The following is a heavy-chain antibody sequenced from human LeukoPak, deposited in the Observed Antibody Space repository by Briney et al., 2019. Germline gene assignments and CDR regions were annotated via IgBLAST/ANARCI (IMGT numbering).Heavy chain of an antibody. D-gene: IGHD6-13*01. CDR2: IKQDGSEK. Sequence: GGSLRLSCAASGFTFSSYWMSWVRQAPGKGLEWVANIKQDGSEKYYVDSVKGRFTISRDNAKNSLYLQMNSLRAEDTAVYYCAREASSSWYSYYYYYMDVWGKGTTVTVSS. CDR3: AREASSSWYSYYYYYMDV. J-gene: IGHJ6*03. V-gene: IGHV3-7*01. CDR1: GFTFSSYW.